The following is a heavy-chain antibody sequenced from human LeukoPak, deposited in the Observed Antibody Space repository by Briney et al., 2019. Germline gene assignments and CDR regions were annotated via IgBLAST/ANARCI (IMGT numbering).Heavy chain of an antibody. CDR3: ARGTYYDSSAYSGVRLFDY. CDR2: TNPKSGNT. J-gene: IGHJ4*02. V-gene: IGHV1-8*01. Sequence: ASVKVSCKASGYTFTSYDINWVRQATGQGLEWMGWTNPKSGNTGYAQKFQGRVTMTRSTSMSTAYMELSSLRSEDTAVYYCARGTYYDSSAYSGVRLFDYWGQGTLVTVSS. CDR1: GYTFTSYD. D-gene: IGHD3-22*01.